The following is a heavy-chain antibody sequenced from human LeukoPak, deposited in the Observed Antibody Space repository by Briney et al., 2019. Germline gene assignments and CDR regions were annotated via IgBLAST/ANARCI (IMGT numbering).Heavy chain of an antibody. Sequence: GGSLRLSCAASGFTFSSYGMHWVRQAPGKGLEWVAFIRYDGNNKYYADSAKGRFTISIDNSKSTLSLQMNSLRAEDTAIYYCATYRQVLLPFESWGQGTLVTVSS. J-gene: IGHJ4*02. CDR1: GFTFSSYG. D-gene: IGHD2-8*02. CDR2: IRYDGNNK. V-gene: IGHV3-30*02. CDR3: ATYRQVLLPFES.